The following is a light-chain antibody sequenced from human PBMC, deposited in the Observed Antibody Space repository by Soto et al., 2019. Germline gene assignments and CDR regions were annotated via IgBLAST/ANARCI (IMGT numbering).Light chain of an antibody. CDR1: QSVSSSY. CDR2: GAS. Sequence: IVLTQSPGTLSLSPGERATLSCRASQSVSSSYLAWYQQKPGQAPKVLIYGASSRASGIPDMFSGSGSGTYFTLTSSLLQPEDFAFYYCLQSGSPRTFGQGTKVEIK. J-gene: IGKJ1*01. V-gene: IGKV3-20*01. CDR3: LQSGSPRT.